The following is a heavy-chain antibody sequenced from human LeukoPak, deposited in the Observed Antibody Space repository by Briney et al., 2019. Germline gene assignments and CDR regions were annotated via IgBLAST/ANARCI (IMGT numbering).Heavy chain of an antibody. D-gene: IGHD3-10*01. Sequence: PGESLQISCKGSGYIFTSYWIGWVRQLPGKGLEWMGIIYPGDSDTRYSPSFQGQVTISADKSISTAYLQWSSLKASDTAMYYCARQVEDHGSGSYYYWGQGTLVTVSS. CDR1: GYIFTSYW. J-gene: IGHJ4*02. V-gene: IGHV5-51*01. CDR3: ARQVEDHGSGSYYY. CDR2: IYPGDSDT.